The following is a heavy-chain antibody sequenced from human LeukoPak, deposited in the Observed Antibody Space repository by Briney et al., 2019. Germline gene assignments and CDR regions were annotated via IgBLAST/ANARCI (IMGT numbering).Heavy chain of an antibody. D-gene: IGHD3-10*01. CDR3: ARDHFGSLDS. CDR2: GYCGGNT. Sequence: PSETLSLTCTVSGFSVTTDSYCWGWIRQPPGKGLEWIGYGYCGGNTNYDPSLKRRVTISVDTSKNQFSLTLTSVTAADTAVYFCARDHFGSLDSWGQGILVTVSS. J-gene: IGHJ4*02. V-gene: IGHV4-61*01. CDR1: GFSVTTDSYC.